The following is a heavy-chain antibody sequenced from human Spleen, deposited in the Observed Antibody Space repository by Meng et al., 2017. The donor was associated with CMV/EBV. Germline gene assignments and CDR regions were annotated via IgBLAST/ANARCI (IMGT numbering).Heavy chain of an antibody. Sequence: EVQLVESGGGLVRPGXXXXLSCADSGFTFSNYWMHWVRQVPGKGLLWVSRINTDGSFTSYADSVKGRFTISRDNARNTLYLQMDSLRADDSAVYYCGRDLSGERDHWGQGTLVTVSS. CDR1: GFTFSNYW. V-gene: IGHV3-74*01. CDR3: GRDLSGERDH. CDR2: INTDGSFT. J-gene: IGHJ4*02. D-gene: IGHD1-26*01.